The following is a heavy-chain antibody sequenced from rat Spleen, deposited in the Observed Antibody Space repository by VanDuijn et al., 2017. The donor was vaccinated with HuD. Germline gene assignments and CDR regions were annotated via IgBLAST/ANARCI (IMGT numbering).Heavy chain of an antibody. V-gene: IGHV3-1*01. J-gene: IGHJ1*01. CDR1: GYSITSNY. Sequence: EVQLQESGPGLVKPSQSLSLTCSVTGYSITSNYWGWIRKFPGNKMEWMGFITYSGTTTYNPSLKSRISITLDTSKNQFFLQLNSVTTEDTATYYCARYAKDYGYNYYWYFDFWGPGTMVTVSS. D-gene: IGHD1-9*01. CDR3: ARYAKDYGYNYYWYFDF. CDR2: ITYSGTT.